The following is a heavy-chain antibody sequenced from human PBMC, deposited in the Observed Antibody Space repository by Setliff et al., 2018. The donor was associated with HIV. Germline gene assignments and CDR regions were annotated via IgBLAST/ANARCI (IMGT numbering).Heavy chain of an antibody. CDR3: ARWYTTGRGWFDP. D-gene: IGHD6-25*01. Sequence: LSLTCTVSGGSISSGTYFWSWIRQPAGKGLEWIGHIHTSGNANYNPSLNSRVTISVDTSKNQFSLRLSSVTAADTAVYYCARWYTTGRGWFDPWGQGTLVTVSS. V-gene: IGHV4-61*09. CDR1: GGSISSGTYF. CDR2: IHTSGNA. J-gene: IGHJ5*02.